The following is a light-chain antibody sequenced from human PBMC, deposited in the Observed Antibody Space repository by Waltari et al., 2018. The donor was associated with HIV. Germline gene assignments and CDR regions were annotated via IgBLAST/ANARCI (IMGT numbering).Light chain of an antibody. CDR3: QSYDRSIQV. V-gene: IGLV6-57*01. Sequence: NFMLTQPHSVSESPGKTVTISCTRSSGRIRDNYVPWYRQRPGSSPIIVFYEDKQRPSGVPDRFSGSIGSSSNSASLTISGLKTEDEGDYYCQSYDRSIQVFGGGTKLTVL. CDR1: SGRIRDNY. J-gene: IGLJ3*02. CDR2: EDK.